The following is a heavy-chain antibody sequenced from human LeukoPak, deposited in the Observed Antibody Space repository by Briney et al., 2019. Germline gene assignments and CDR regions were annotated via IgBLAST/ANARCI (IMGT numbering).Heavy chain of an antibody. CDR3: ASFRWGVGFEY. D-gene: IGHD3-16*01. V-gene: IGHV4-34*01. Sequence: SETMSLTCDVYGGSFSGYYWTCIRQPPGKGLEWIGEINHSGSTNYNPSLKSRVTISVDTSKNQFSLKLNSVTAADTAVYYCASFRWGVGFEYWGQGTLVTVSS. J-gene: IGHJ4*02. CDR1: GGSFSGYY. CDR2: INHSGST.